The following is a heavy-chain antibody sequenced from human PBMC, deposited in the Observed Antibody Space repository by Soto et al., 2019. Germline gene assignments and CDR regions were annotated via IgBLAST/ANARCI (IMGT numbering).Heavy chain of an antibody. CDR3: ARDGGDIVVVPAAKDYYYYMDV. J-gene: IGHJ6*03. D-gene: IGHD2-15*01. CDR1: GFTFSSYG. Sequence: GGSLRLSCAASGFTFSSYGMHWVRQAPGKGLEWVAVIWYDGSNKYYADSVKGRFTISRDNSKNTLYLQMNSLRAEDTAVYYCARDGGDIVVVPAAKDYYYYMDVWGKGTTVTVSS. V-gene: IGHV3-33*01. CDR2: IWYDGSNK.